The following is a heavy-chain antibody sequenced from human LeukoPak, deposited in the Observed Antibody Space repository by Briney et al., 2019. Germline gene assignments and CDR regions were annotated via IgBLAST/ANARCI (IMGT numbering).Heavy chain of an antibody. CDR2: INHSGST. V-gene: IGHV4-34*01. J-gene: IGHJ4*02. D-gene: IGHD4-11*01. CDR1: GGSFSGYY. CDR3: VRGGGHTVTRPFDY. Sequence: PSETLSLTCAVYGGSFSGYYWSWIRQPPGKGLEWIGEINHSGSTNYNPSLKSRVTISVDTSKNQFSLKLSSVTAADTAVYYCVRGGGHTVTRPFDYWGQGTLVTVSS.